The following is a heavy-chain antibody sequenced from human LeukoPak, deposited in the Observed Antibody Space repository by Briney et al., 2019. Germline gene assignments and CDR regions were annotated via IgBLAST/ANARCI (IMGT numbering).Heavy chain of an antibody. Sequence: SETLSLTCTVSGGSISGSSYYWGWIRQPPGKGLEWIGTIYYRGNTYYNPSLKSRVTISVDTSKNQFSLKLSSVTAADTAVYYCARSSEGRYYYDSSGFSYYYYYMDVWGKGTTVTISS. D-gene: IGHD3-22*01. J-gene: IGHJ6*03. CDR3: ARSSEGRYYYDSSGFSYYYYYMDV. CDR2: IYYRGNT. V-gene: IGHV4-39*07. CDR1: GGSISGSSYY.